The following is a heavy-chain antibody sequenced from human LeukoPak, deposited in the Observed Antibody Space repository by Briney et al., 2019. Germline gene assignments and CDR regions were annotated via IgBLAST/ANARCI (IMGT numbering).Heavy chain of an antibody. J-gene: IGHJ4*02. CDR2: ISHSGST. V-gene: IGHV4-38-2*02. D-gene: IGHD6-6*01. CDR3: ARRAAYVSSSGGFDS. CDR1: GYSISSGYY. Sequence: PSETLSLTCTVSGYSISSGYYWGWIRQPPGKGLEWIGSISHSGSTYYNPSLKSRVTISVDTSKNQFSLKLSSVTAADTAVYYCARRAAYVSSSGGFDSWGQGTLVTVSS.